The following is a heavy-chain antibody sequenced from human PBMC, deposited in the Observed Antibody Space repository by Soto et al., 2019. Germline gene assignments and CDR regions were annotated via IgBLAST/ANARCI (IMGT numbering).Heavy chain of an antibody. Sequence: SETLSLTCTVSGASITSSSYWSWIRQPAGEGLEWIGRFSLSGTTNYNPSLRSRVTMSADVSKNQFSLRLTSVTAADTALYYCARGTTPPGAPAWYYFDSWGQGTLVTVSS. V-gene: IGHV4-4*07. D-gene: IGHD2-8*02. J-gene: IGHJ4*02. CDR3: ARGTTPPGAPAWYYFDS. CDR2: FSLSGTT. CDR1: GASITSSSY.